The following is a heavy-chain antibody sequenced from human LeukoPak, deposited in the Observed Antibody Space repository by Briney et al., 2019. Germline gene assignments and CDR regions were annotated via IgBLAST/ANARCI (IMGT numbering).Heavy chain of an antibody. D-gene: IGHD3-22*01. Sequence: ASVKVSCKASGYTFTSYYMHWVRQAPGQGLEWMGIINPSGGSTSYAQKLQGRVTMTTDTSTSTAYMDLRSLRSDDSAIYYCARGIGDYYESSGYYFHFDYWGQGTLVTVSS. V-gene: IGHV1-46*01. J-gene: IGHJ4*02. CDR2: INPSGGST. CDR3: ARGIGDYYESSGYYFHFDY. CDR1: GYTFTSYY.